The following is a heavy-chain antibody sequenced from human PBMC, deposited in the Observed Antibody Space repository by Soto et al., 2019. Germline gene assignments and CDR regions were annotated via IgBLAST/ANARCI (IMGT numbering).Heavy chain of an antibody. J-gene: IGHJ6*02. CDR3: ARDLGYYDFWSGLDTLYYYYGMDV. Sequence: SETLSLTCTVSGGSISSYYWSWIRQPAGKGLEWIGRIYTSGSTNYNPSLKSRVTMSVDTSKNQFSLKLSSVTAADTAVYYCARDLGYYDFWSGLDTLYYYYGMDVWGQGTTVTVSS. V-gene: IGHV4-4*07. D-gene: IGHD3-3*01. CDR1: GGSISSYY. CDR2: IYTSGST.